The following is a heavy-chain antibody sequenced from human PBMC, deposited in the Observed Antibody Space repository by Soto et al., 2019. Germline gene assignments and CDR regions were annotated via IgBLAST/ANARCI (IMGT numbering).Heavy chain of an antibody. CDR1: GFIFTSHE. J-gene: IGHJ2*01. CDR3: ANPIEDRSSGNYYLDV. Sequence: GGSLRLSCAASGFIFTSHEMNWVRQAPGKGPEWLSYISGGGGSIYYADSVKGRFTISRDNAKKSVYLQMNSLRGEEKAVYYCANPIEDRSSGNYYLDVWGRGKMVTVPS. D-gene: IGHD6-19*01. V-gene: IGHV3-48*03. CDR2: ISGGGGSI.